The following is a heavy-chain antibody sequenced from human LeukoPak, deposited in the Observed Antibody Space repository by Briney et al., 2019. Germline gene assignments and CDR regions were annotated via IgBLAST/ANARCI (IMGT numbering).Heavy chain of an antibody. CDR3: AKDLVIAVAGSNWFDP. V-gene: IGHV3-30*02. CDR2: IRYDGSNK. CDR1: GFTFSSYG. D-gene: IGHD6-19*01. J-gene: IGHJ5*02. Sequence: GGSLRLSCAASGFTFSSYGMHWVRQAPGKGLEWVAFIRYDGSNKYYADSVKGRFTISRDNSKNTLHLQMNSLRAEDTAVYYCAKDLVIAVAGSNWFDPWGQGTLVTVSS.